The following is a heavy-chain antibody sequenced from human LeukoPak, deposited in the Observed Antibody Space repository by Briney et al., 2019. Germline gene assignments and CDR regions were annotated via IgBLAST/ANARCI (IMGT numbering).Heavy chain of an antibody. CDR2: ISSSGSTI. D-gene: IGHD3-10*01. CDR3: AREKGYYGSGSYYNGPFDY. Sequence: GGSLRLSCAASGFTFSDYYMSWIRQAPGKGPEWVSYISSSGSTIYYADSVKGRFTISRDNAKNSLYLQMNSLTAEDTAVYYCAREKGYYGSGSYYNGPFDYWGQGTLVTVSS. V-gene: IGHV3-11*04. CDR1: GFTFSDYY. J-gene: IGHJ4*02.